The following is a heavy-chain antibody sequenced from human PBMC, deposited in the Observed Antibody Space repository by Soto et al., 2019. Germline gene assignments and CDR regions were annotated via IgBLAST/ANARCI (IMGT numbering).Heavy chain of an antibody. CDR2: VYPGDSET. CDR1: GYTFSDFW. Sequence: EVQLVQSGAEVKKTGESLKISCQASGYTFSDFWIGWVRQMPGKGLEWIGMVYPGDSETRYSPSFQGQVTISADRSNTTAHLQGSSLKAADPAIYFCARAYGVVIEFDYWGQGTLLTVSS. J-gene: IGHJ4*02. D-gene: IGHD3-3*01. V-gene: IGHV5-51*01. CDR3: ARAYGVVIEFDY.